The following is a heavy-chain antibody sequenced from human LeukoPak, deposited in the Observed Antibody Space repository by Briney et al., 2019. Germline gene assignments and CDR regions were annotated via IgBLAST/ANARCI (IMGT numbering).Heavy chain of an antibody. CDR3: AKWYSSGWYRYFQH. Sequence: PGKSLRLSCAASGFTFSGYGMHWVRQAPGKGLEWVSAISGSGGSTYYADSVKGRFTISRDNSKNTLYLQMNSLRAEDTAVYYCAKWYSSGWYRYFQHWGQGTLVTVSS. CDR1: GFTFSGYG. D-gene: IGHD6-19*01. V-gene: IGHV3-23*01. J-gene: IGHJ1*01. CDR2: ISGSGGST.